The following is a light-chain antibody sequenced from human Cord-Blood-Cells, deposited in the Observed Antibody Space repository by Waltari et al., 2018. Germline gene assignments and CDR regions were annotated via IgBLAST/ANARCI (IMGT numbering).Light chain of an antibody. CDR2: KAS. CDR1: QSFSSW. Sequence: IQMTQSPSTLSASVGDRVTITCRASQSFSSWLAWYQQKPGKAPKLLIYKASSLESGVPSRFSDSGSGTEFTLTISSLQPDDFATYYCQQYNSYLYSFGQGTKLEIK. J-gene: IGKJ2*03. CDR3: QQYNSYLYS. V-gene: IGKV1-5*03.